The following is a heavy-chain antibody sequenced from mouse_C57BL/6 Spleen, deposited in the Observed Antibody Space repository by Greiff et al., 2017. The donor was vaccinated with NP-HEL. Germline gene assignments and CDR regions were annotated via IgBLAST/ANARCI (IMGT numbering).Heavy chain of an antibody. D-gene: IGHD1-1*01. CDR2: IDPSDSET. CDR1: GYTFTSYW. CDR3: ARGYYGSSVYFDV. Sequence: VQLQQPGAELVRPGSSVKLSCKASGYTFTSYWMHWVKQRPIQGLEWIGNIDPSDSETHYNQKFKDKATLTVDKSSSTAYMQLSSLTSEDSAVYYCARGYYGSSVYFDVWGTGTTVTVSS. J-gene: IGHJ1*03. V-gene: IGHV1-52*01.